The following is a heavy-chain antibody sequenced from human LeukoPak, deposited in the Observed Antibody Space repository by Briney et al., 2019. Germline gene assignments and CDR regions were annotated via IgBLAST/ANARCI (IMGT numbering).Heavy chain of an antibody. V-gene: IGHV3-7*01. CDR3: AREAYDSSGYYSYYYYGMDV. CDR2: IKQDGSEK. J-gene: IGHJ6*02. D-gene: IGHD3-22*01. CDR1: GFTFSSYW. Sequence: GGSLRLSCAASGFTFSSYWMSWVRQAPGKGLEWVANIKQDGSEKYYVDSVKGRFTISRDNAKNSLYLQMNSLRAEDTAVYYCAREAYDSSGYYSYYYYGMDVWGQGTTVTVSS.